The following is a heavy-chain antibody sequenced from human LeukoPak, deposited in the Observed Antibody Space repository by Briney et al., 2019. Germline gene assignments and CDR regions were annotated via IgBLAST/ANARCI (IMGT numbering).Heavy chain of an antibody. CDR2: IYYSGST. V-gene: IGHV4-59*06. Sequence: SETLSLTCTVSGGSISSYYWSWIRQHPGKGLEWIGYIYYSGSTYYNPSLKSRVTISVDTSKNQFSLKLSSVTAADTAVYYCARDLGGDSFDYWGQGTLVTVSS. CDR1: GGSISSYY. J-gene: IGHJ4*02. CDR3: ARDLGGDSFDY. D-gene: IGHD2-21*02.